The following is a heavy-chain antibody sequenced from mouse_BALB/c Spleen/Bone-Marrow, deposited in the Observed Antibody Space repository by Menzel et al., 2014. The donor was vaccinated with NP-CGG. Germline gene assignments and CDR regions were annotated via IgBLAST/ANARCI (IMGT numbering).Heavy chain of an antibody. CDR1: GFTFSSYG. CDR3: ERHAHYDQTGVSFVY. V-gene: IGHV5-9-2*01. D-gene: IGHD2-4*01. Sequence: EVKVEESGGNLVKSGGSLKLSCAASGFTFSSYGMSWVRQTPEKRLEWVATISGGGSYTFYPDSVKGRFTISRDNAKNNLFLHGGSWRSEDRALFYCERHAHYDQTGVSFVYGGQGTVFTVPA. J-gene: IGHJ3*01. CDR2: ISGGGSYT.